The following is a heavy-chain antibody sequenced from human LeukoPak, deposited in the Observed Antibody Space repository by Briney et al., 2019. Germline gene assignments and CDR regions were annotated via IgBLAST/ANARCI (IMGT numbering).Heavy chain of an antibody. CDR3: ARVVGIVVVPAAITNDAFDI. CDR1: GGSFSGYY. CDR2: INHSGST. Sequence: SETLSLTCAVYGGSFSGYYWSWLRQPPGKGLEWIGEINHSGSTNYNPSLKSRVTISVDTSKNQFSLKLSSVTAADTAVYYCARVVGIVVVPAAITNDAFDIWGQGTMATVSS. D-gene: IGHD2-2*02. J-gene: IGHJ3*02. V-gene: IGHV4-34*01.